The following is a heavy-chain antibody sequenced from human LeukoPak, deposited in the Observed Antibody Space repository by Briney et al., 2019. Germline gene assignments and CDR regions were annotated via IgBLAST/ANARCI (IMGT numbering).Heavy chain of an antibody. Sequence: SETLSLTCTVSGGSISSYYWSWIRQPAGKGLEWIGRIYTSGSTNYNPSLKSRVTISVDTSKNQFSLKLSSVTAADTAVYYCAREASMVRGVITNRAYYYYYYMDVWGKRTTVTISS. J-gene: IGHJ6*03. CDR1: GGSISSYY. V-gene: IGHV4-4*07. CDR2: IYTSGST. CDR3: AREASMVRGVITNRAYYYYYYMDV. D-gene: IGHD3-10*01.